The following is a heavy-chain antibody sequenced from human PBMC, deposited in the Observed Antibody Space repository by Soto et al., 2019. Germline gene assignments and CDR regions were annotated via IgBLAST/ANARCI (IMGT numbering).Heavy chain of an antibody. CDR1: GGSFSGYY. CDR2: INHSGST. CDR3: ARAGPDYYGSGRPRSFQH. J-gene: IGHJ1*01. V-gene: IGHV4-34*01. Sequence: QVQLQQWGAGLLKPSETLSLTCAVYGGSFSGYYWSWIRQPPGKGLEWIGEINHSGSTNYNPSLKSRVTRSVDTSKNQFSLKLSSVTAADTAVYYCARAGPDYYGSGRPRSFQHWGQGTLVTVSS. D-gene: IGHD3-10*01.